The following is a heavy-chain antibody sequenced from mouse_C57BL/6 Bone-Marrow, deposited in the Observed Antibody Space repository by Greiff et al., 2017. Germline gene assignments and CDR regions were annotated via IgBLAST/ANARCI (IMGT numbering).Heavy chain of an antibody. V-gene: IGHV1-50*01. J-gene: IGHJ4*01. CDR2: IDPSDSYT. CDR1: GYTFTSYW. Sequence: QQPGAELVKPGASVKLSCKASGYTFTSYWMQWVKQRPGQGLEWIGEIDPSDSYTNYNQKFKGKATLTVDTSSSTAYMQLSSLTSEDSAVYYCAWGSSYAMDYWGQGTSVTVSS. CDR3: AWGSSYAMDY. D-gene: IGHD1-1*01.